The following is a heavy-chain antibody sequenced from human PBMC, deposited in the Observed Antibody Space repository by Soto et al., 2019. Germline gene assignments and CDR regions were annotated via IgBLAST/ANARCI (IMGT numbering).Heavy chain of an antibody. CDR3: VGYGGSPFYFFKN. V-gene: IGHV4-34*01. CDR1: GGSFSGYY. D-gene: IGHD3-10*01. CDR2: ISDSGGT. J-gene: IGHJ4*02. Sequence: SETLSLTCAVYGGSFSGYYWTWIRQPPGKRLEWIGEISDSGGTNYNPSLQSRVTISLDTSRSQFSLKLTSVTAADTAVYYCVGYGGSPFYFFKNLGQGALVTVSS.